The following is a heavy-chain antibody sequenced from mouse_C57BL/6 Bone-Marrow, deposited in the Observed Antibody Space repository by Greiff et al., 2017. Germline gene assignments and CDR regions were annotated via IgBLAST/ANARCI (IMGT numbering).Heavy chain of an antibody. CDR3: HYYGSSPWYFDV. D-gene: IGHD1-1*01. J-gene: IGHJ1*03. Sequence: VQLQESGAELARPGASVKLSCKASGYTFTSYGISWVKQRTGQGLEWIGEIYPRSGNTYYNEKFKGKATLTADKSSSTAYMELRSLTSEDSAVYFSHYYGSSPWYFDVWGTGTTVTVSS. CDR1: GYTFTSYG. V-gene: IGHV1-81*01. CDR2: IYPRSGNT.